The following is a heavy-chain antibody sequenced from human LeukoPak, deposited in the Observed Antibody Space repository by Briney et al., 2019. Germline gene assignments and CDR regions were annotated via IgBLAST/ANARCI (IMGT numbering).Heavy chain of an antibody. CDR2: IFSGGNT. J-gene: IGHJ1*01. Sequence: AGGSLRLSCAASGFTVSSNYLSWVRQAPGKGLEWVSVIFSGGNTYYADSVKGRFTISRDNSQNTLYLQMNSLRAEDTAVYYCATKLSGAATGTGYFQHWGQGTLVTVSS. CDR1: GFTVSSNY. D-gene: IGHD6-13*01. CDR3: ATKLSGAATGTGYFQH. V-gene: IGHV3-66*01.